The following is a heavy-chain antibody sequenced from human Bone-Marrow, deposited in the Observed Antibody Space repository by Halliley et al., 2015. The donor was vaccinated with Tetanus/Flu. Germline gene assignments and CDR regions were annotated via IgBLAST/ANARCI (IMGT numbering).Heavy chain of an antibody. J-gene: IGHJ6*02. Sequence: NKYYADSVKGRFTISRDNSKNTLYLQMNSLRPEDTAVYYCARSLEYYYDSRVYYRSYYYYNMDVWGQGTTVTVSS. CDR3: ARSLEYYYDSRVYYRSYYYYNMDV. D-gene: IGHD3-22*01. CDR2: NK. V-gene: IGHV3-30-3*01.